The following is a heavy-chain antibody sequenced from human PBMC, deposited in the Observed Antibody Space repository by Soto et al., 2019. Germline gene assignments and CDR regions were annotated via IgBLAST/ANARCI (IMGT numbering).Heavy chain of an antibody. CDR3: ARGLLIWFGENSYAFDS. CDR1: GYTFTSYD. Sequence: ASVKVSCKASGYTFTSYDIDWVRQATGQGLEWMGWMNPNSGNTGYAPQFQGRVTMTRNTSISTAYMELSSLRSEDTAVYYCARGLLIWFGENSYAFDSWGQGKMVTVS. J-gene: IGHJ3*02. CDR2: MNPNSGNT. D-gene: IGHD3-10*01. V-gene: IGHV1-8*01.